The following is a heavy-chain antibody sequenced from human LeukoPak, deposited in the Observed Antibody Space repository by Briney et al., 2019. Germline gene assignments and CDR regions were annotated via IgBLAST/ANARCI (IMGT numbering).Heavy chain of an antibody. CDR3: AKGGYTTWFDP. J-gene: IGHJ5*02. CDR2: IRSNGGDT. V-gene: IGHV3-23*01. D-gene: IGHD2-15*01. CDR1: GFTFSSYS. Sequence: GGSLRPSCAASGFTFSSYSMTWVRQAPGKGLEWVSNIRSNGGDTYYADSVKGRFTISRDNAKNTLCLEMNSLRAEDTAVYYCAKGGYTTWFDPWGQGTLVTVSS.